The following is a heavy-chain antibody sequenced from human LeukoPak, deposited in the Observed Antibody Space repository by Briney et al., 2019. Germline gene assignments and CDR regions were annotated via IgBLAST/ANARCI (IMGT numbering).Heavy chain of an antibody. CDR1: GGTFSSYA. V-gene: IGHV1-69*13. CDR2: IIPIFGTA. CDR3: AREPFLGYCSSTSCRYGMDV. D-gene: IGHD2-2*01. J-gene: IGHJ6*02. Sequence: SVKVSCKASGGTFSSYAISWVRQAPGQGLEWMGGIIPIFGTANYAQKFQGRVTITADESTSTAYMELSSLKSEDTAVYYCAREPFLGYCSSTSCRYGMDVWGQGTTVTVSS.